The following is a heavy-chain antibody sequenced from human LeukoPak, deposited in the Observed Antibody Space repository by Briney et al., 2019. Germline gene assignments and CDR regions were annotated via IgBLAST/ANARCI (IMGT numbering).Heavy chain of an antibody. CDR3: ARYSSSWSPYYFDY. D-gene: IGHD6-13*01. V-gene: IGHV6-1*01. J-gene: IGHJ4*02. Sequence: SQTLSLTCAISGDSVSSNSAAWNWIRQSPSRGLEWLGRTYYRSKWYNDYAVSVKSRITINPDTSKNQFSLKLSSVTAADTAVYYCARYSSSWSPYYFDYWGQGTLVTVSS. CDR2: TYYRSKWYN. CDR1: GDSVSSNSAA.